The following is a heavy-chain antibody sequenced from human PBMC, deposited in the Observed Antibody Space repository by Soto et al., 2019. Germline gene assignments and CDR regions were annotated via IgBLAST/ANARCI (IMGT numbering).Heavy chain of an antibody. Sequence: PGGSLRLSCAASGFTFIFYPMSWVRQAPGKGLELVSGISSSAGTTYDADPVKGRFTISSDNSKNTLYLQMDSLRAEDTAVYYCARDRSAYYYGSGYVFDYGGQGTLVTVSS. D-gene: IGHD3-10*01. CDR3: ARDRSAYYYGSGYVFDY. CDR2: ISSSAGTT. CDR1: GFTFIFYP. V-gene: IGHV3-23*01. J-gene: IGHJ4*02.